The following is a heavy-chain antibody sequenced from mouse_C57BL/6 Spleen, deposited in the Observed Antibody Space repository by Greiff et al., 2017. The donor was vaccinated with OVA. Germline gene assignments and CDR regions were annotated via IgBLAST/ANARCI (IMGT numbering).Heavy chain of an antibody. CDR3: VRDQGYVDV. J-gene: IGHJ1*03. Sequence: DVKLQESGGGLVQPKGSLKLSCAASGFTFNTYAMRWVRQAPGTGLEWVARIRSKSSNYATYYADSVKDRFTISRDDAQSMLYLQRNNLKTEDTAMYDCVRDQGYVDVWGTGTTVTVSA. CDR2: IRSKSSNYAT. CDR1: GFTFNTYA. V-gene: IGHV10-3*01.